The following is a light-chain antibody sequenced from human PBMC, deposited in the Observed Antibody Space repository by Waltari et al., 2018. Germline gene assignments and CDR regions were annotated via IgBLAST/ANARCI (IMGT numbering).Light chain of an antibody. CDR2: GAS. J-gene: IGKJ2*01. CDR1: SAVKGDNMKNC. Sequence: SAVKGDNMKNCVAWYRQKQVQPPKLLVHGASSRGSGVPDRFRGSGSGTDFTRTISGLQAEDVAVYYCQQYYDTPYTFGLGTKLEIK. CDR3: QQYYDTPYT. V-gene: IGKV4-1*01.